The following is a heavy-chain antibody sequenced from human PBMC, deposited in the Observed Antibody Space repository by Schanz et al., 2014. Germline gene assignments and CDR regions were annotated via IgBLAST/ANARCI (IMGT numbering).Heavy chain of an antibody. Sequence: EVQLLESGGGLVQPGGSLRLSCAASGFTFSSYAMSWVRQAPGKGLEWVSALSGSGGSTYYADSVKGRFTISRDNSENTLYLQMNSLSADDTAVFYCAKGMGYCSGGTCCDYYYYGLDVWGQGTTVTVSS. CDR2: LSGSGGST. CDR1: GFTFSSYA. V-gene: IGHV3-23*01. J-gene: IGHJ6*02. CDR3: AKGMGYCSGGTCCDYYYYGLDV. D-gene: IGHD2-15*01.